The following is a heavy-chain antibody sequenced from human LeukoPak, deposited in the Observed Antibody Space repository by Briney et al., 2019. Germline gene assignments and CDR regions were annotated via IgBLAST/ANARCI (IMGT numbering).Heavy chain of an antibody. CDR1: GYTFTGYY. CDR3: ARVASSGLDY. V-gene: IGHV1-2*02. CDR2: INPNTGAT. Sequence: ASVKVSCKASGYTFTGYYIHWVRQAPGQGLEWMGWINPNTGATNYAQKFQGRVTMTRDTSVSAAYVELSRLRSDDTAVYSCARVASSGLDYWGQGTLVTVTS. J-gene: IGHJ4*02. D-gene: IGHD6-19*01.